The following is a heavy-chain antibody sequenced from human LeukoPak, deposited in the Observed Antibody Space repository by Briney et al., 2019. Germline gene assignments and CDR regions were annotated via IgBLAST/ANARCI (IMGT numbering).Heavy chain of an antibody. CDR3: AKDQGQAVVPRRFDN. CDR1: GFMFSNFA. D-gene: IGHD2-2*01. V-gene: IGHV3-23*01. J-gene: IGHJ4*02. CDR2: IYYSGGNT. Sequence: PGGSLRLSCAASGFMFSNFAMSWVRQAPGKGLEWVSTIYYSGGNTYSADSVKGRFTISRDNAKNTLDLQMNSLRAEDTAVYYCAKDQGQAVVPRRFDNWGQGTLVTVSS.